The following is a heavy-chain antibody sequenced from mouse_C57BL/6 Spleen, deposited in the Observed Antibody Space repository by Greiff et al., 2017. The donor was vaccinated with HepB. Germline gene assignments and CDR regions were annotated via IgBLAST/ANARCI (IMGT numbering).Heavy chain of an antibody. CDR1: GYSFTGYF. V-gene: IGHV1-20*01. D-gene: IGHD1-1*01. CDR3: ARGGLTVVATRGYFDV. CDR2: INPYNGDT. J-gene: IGHJ1*03. Sequence: VHVKQSGPELVKPGDSVKISCKASGYSFTGYFMNWVMQSHGKSLEWIGRINPYNGDTFYNQKFKGKATLTVDKSSSTAHMELRSLTSEDSAVYYCARGGLTVVATRGYFDVWGTGTTVTVSS.